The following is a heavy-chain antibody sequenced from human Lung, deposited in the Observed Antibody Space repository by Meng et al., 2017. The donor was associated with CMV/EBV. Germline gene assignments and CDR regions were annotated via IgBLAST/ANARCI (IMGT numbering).Heavy chain of an antibody. CDR2: INPNSGGT. V-gene: IGHV1-2*02. CDR1: GYTFTDYY. D-gene: IGHD2-21*01. Sequence: SXXVSCKASGYTFTDYYMHWVRQAPGQGLEWMGWINPNSGGTNFVQKFQGRVTMTRDTSISTVYMELSRLRSDDTAVYYCARGSYSDYWGQGTLVTVSS. CDR3: ARGSYSDY. J-gene: IGHJ4*02.